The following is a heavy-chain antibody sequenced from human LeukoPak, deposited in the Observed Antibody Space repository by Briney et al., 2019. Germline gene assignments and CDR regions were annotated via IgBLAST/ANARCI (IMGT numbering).Heavy chain of an antibody. D-gene: IGHD4-17*01. V-gene: IGHV4-4*02. J-gene: IGHJ4*02. CDR3: ARVPAFYYGDYWTSSNYFDY. Sequence: SETLSLTCAVSGVSISDTKWWSWVRQPPGKGLEWIGEIFQSGSTNYNPSLKSRGTISVDKSKNQFSLKLSSVTAADTAVYYCARVPAFYYGDYWTSSNYFDYWGQGTLVTVSS. CDR2: IFQSGST. CDR1: GVSISDTKW.